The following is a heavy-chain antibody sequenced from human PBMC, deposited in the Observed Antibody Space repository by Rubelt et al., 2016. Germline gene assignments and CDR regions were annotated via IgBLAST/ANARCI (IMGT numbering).Heavy chain of an antibody. Sequence: EEQLVQSGTEVKKPGESLKIACKGSGYSFTNYWIGWVRQMPGKGLEWMGIIYPGDSDARYSPSFQGQVTMSVDKSISTGYLKGSSLKPSDTAMYYCALYYYYGMDVWGQGTTVTVSS. V-gene: IGHV5-51*03. CDR3: ALYYYYGMDV. J-gene: IGHJ6*02. CDR2: IYPGDSDA. CDR1: GYSFTNYW.